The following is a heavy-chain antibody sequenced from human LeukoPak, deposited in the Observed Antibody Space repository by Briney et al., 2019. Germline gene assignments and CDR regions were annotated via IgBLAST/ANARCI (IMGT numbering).Heavy chain of an antibody. Sequence: PSETLSLTCAVYGGSFSGYYWSWIRQPPGRGLEWIGEINHSGSTNYNPSLKSQITISVDTSKNQFSLKLSSVTAADTAVYYCARGGGTPGIAVSGTDSYYFDYWGQGTLVTVSS. CDR3: ARGGGTPGIAVSGTDSYYFDY. V-gene: IGHV4-34*01. J-gene: IGHJ4*02. D-gene: IGHD6-19*01. CDR2: INHSGST. CDR1: GGSFSGYY.